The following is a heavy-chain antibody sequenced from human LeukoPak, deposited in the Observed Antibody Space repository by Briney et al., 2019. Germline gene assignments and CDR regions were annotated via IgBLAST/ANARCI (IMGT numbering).Heavy chain of an antibody. Sequence: PGGSLRLSCAASGFTFSSYWMHWVRQAPGKGLVWVSRINSDGSSISYADSVKGRFTISRDNAKNTLYLQMNSLRAEDTAVYYCARAATERYYYGMDVWGQGTTVTVSS. J-gene: IGHJ6*02. D-gene: IGHD6-25*01. CDR1: GFTFSSYW. CDR3: ARAATERYYYGMDV. CDR2: INSDGSSI. V-gene: IGHV3-74*01.